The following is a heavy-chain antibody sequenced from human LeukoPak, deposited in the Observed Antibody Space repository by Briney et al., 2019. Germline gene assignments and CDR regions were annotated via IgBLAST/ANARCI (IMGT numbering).Heavy chain of an antibody. J-gene: IGHJ4*02. Sequence: SETLSLTCTVSGGSISSYYWSWIRQPPGKGLEWIRYIYYSGSTNYNPSLKSRVTISVDTSKNQFSLKLSSVTAADTAVYYCARAASHYDFWSGYYRFQLDYWGQGTLVTVSS. CDR2: IYYSGST. CDR1: GGSISSYY. CDR3: ARAASHYDFWSGYYRFQLDY. V-gene: IGHV4-59*01. D-gene: IGHD3-3*01.